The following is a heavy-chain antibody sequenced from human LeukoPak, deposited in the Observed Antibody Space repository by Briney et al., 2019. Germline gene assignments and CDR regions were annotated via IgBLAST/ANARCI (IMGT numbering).Heavy chain of an antibody. D-gene: IGHD3-22*01. CDR3: TISSGYYAGY. CDR1: GFNFSGSA. CDR2: IRSKSNSYAT. V-gene: IGHV3-73*01. Sequence: GGSLKLSCAAAGFNFSGSAMHWVRQASGKGLEWVGRIRSKSNSYATAYAASVKGRFTISRDDSKNTAYLQMNSLKTEDTAVYYCTISSGYYAGYWGQGTLVTVSS. J-gene: IGHJ4*02.